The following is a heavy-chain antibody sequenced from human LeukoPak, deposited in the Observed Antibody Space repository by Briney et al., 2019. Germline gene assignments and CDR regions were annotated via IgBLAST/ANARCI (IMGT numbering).Heavy chain of an antibody. V-gene: IGHV3-23*01. CDR2: ISGSGGST. Sequence: GGSLRLSCAASGFTFSSYAMSWVRQAPGKGLEWVSAISGSGGSTYYADSVKGRFTISRDNSKNTLYLQMNSLRAEDTAVYYCAKDQSYDTLTGLENWGQGTLVTVS. CDR1: GFTFSSYA. J-gene: IGHJ4*02. D-gene: IGHD3-9*01. CDR3: AKDQSYDTLTGLEN.